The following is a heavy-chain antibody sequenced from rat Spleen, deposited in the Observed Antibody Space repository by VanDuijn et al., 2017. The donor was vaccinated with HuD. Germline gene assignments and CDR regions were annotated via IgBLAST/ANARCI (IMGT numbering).Heavy chain of an antibody. Sequence: EVQLVESDGGLVQPGRSLKLSCAASGFTFSAYYMAWVRQAPTKVLEWVATISYDGSSTYYRDSVPGRFTISRDNAKSTLYLQMDSLRSEDTATYYCARLYYYFDYWGQGVMVTVSS. CDR1: GFTFSAYY. V-gene: IGHV5-29*01. J-gene: IGHJ2*01. CDR2: ISYDGSST. CDR3: ARLYYYFDY.